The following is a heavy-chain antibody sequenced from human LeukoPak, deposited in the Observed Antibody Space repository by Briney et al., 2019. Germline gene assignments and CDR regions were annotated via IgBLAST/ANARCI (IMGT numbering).Heavy chain of an antibody. CDR3: AKAPNWNDVSEFDY. V-gene: IGHV3-7*03. CDR1: GFTISSYW. Sequence: GGSLRLSCAASGFTISSYWMSWVRQAPGKGLEWVANIKQDGSEKYYVDSVKGRFTISRDNAKNSLYLQMNSLRAEDTAVYYCAKAPNWNDVSEFDYWGQGTLVTVSS. CDR2: IKQDGSEK. J-gene: IGHJ4*02. D-gene: IGHD1-20*01.